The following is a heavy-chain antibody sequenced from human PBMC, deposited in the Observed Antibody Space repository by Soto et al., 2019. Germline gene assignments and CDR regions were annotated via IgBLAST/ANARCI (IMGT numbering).Heavy chain of an antibody. D-gene: IGHD6-13*01. J-gene: IGHJ4*02. V-gene: IGHV3-23*01. Sequence: EVQLLESGGGLVQPGGSLRLSCAASGFTFSNYAMSWVRQAPGKGLEWVSGLTGSGGATYYADSVKGRLTISRDNSNNTLYLQMHSLRAEDTAVYYCAKEGSVTAALDYWGQGILVTVSS. CDR2: LTGSGGAT. CDR1: GFTFSNYA. CDR3: AKEGSVTAALDY.